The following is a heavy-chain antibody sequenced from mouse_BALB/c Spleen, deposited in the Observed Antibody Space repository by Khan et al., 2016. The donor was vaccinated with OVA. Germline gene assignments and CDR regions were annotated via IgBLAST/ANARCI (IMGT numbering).Heavy chain of an antibody. J-gene: IGHJ3*01. D-gene: IGHD1-1*02. CDR1: GFTFSDYY. CDR2: ISDGGSYT. CDR3: TRAGYGGFAY. V-gene: IGHV5-4*02. Sequence: EVELVESGGGLVKPGGSLKLSCAASGFTFSDYYMYWVRQTPEKRLEGVATISDGGSYTHYPDSVKGRFTISRDNAKNNLYLQMSSLKSENTAMDYCTRAGYGGFAYWGQGTLVTVSA.